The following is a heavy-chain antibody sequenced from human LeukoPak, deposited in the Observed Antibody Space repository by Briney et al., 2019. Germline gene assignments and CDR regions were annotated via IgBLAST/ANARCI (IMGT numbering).Heavy chain of an antibody. V-gene: IGHV3-48*04. CDR3: ARDNWIDC. J-gene: IGHJ5*01. CDR2: IGTSSTPI. CDR1: GITLNIFA. Sequence: GGSLRLSCAASGITLNIFAMNWVRQAPGKGLEWVSFIGTSSTPIYYADSVRGRFTISRDNTKNSLYLQMNSLKVEDTAIYYCARDNWIDCWGQGTLVTVSS.